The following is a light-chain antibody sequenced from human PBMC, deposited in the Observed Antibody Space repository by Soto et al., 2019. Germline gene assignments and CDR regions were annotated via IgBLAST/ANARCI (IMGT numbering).Light chain of an antibody. V-gene: IGKV1-5*01. CDR1: QSITTS. Sequence: DIQMTQSPSSLSASVGDRVTITCQASQSITTSLAWYQQKPGRAPKVLIYDASSLERGVPSRFSGSGSGTEFTLTIRSLQPDDSATYFCQQYDNLWTFGQGTKV. J-gene: IGKJ1*01. CDR3: QQYDNLWT. CDR2: DAS.